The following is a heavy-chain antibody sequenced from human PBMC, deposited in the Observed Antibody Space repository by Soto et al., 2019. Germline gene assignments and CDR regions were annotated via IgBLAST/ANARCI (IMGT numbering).Heavy chain of an antibody. J-gene: IGHJ5*02. CDR1: GYTFTSYG. D-gene: IGHD4-17*01. CDR2: ISAYNGNT. CDR3: ARVHDYGDYELWFDP. Sequence: ASVKVSCKASGYTFTSYGISWVRQAPGQGLEWMGWISAYNGNTNYAQKLQGRVTMTTDTSTSTAYMELRSLRSDDTAVYYCARVHDYGDYELWFDPWGQGTLVTVSS. V-gene: IGHV1-18*01.